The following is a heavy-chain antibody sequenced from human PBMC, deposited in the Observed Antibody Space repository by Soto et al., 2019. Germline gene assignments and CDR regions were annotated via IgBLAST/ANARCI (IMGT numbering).Heavy chain of an antibody. CDR2: ISSSSSYI. J-gene: IGHJ6*02. D-gene: IGHD2-2*01. CDR3: ARDRDCSSTSCYQPEWNCYYGMDV. CDR1: GFTFSSYS. V-gene: IGHV3-21*01. Sequence: GGSLRLSCAASGFTFSSYSMNWVRQAPGKGLEWVSSISSSSSYIYYADSVKGRFTISRDNAKNSLYLQMNSLRAEDTAVYYCARDRDCSSTSCYQPEWNCYYGMDVWGQGTTVTVSS.